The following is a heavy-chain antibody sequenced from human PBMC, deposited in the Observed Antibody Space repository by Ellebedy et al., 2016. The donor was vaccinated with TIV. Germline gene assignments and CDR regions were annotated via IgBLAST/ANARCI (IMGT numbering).Heavy chain of an antibody. D-gene: IGHD3-10*01. Sequence: GESLKISCAASGFTFSSYAMSWVRQAPGKGLEWVSAITGSGPDTYSADSVKGRFTISRDNSKNALYLQMNSLRGEDTAVYYCAKGGVPRNYWGQGTLVTVSS. CDR2: ITGSGPDT. CDR3: AKGGVPRNY. CDR1: GFTFSSYA. J-gene: IGHJ4*02. V-gene: IGHV3-23*01.